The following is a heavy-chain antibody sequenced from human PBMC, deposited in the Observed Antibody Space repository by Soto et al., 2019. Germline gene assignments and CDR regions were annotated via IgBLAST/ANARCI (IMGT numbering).Heavy chain of an antibody. V-gene: IGHV3-21*01. CDR2: ISSFSNYM. CDR3: AVGYCSSTSCYAPRLYYYGMDV. D-gene: IGHD2-2*01. J-gene: IGHJ6*02. CDR1: GFTFNSYS. Sequence: PGGSLRLSCAVSGFTFNSYSMNWVRQAPGKGLEWVSSISSFSNYMYYTDSVKGRFTISRDNARNSLYLQMNSLRAEDTAVYYWAVGYCSSTSCYAPRLYYYGMDVWGQGTTVTVSS.